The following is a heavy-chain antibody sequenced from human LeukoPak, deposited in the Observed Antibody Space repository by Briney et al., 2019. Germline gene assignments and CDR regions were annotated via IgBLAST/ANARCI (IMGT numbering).Heavy chain of an antibody. D-gene: IGHD3-9*01. Sequence: SETLSLTCTVSGGSISSSSYYWGWIRQPPGKGLEWIGSIYYSGSTYYNPSLKSRVTISVDTSKNQFSLKLSSVTAADTAVYYCASGVRYFDWLQDAFDIWGQGTMVTVSS. CDR1: GGSISSSSYY. CDR2: IYYSGST. CDR3: ASGVRYFDWLQDAFDI. V-gene: IGHV4-39*01. J-gene: IGHJ3*02.